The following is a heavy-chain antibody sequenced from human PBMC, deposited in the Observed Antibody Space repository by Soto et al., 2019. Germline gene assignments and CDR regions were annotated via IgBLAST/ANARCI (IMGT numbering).Heavy chain of an antibody. V-gene: IGHV3-72*01. D-gene: IGHD3-22*01. CDR3: ARTYHTSAYFAYYFDF. CDR1: GLTFGDYY. Sequence: XGSMRLSYAAGGLTFGDYYMDWVRQDPGNGLEWVGRIRSKSTSYTTEYATSVKGRFTISRDDSKNSLHLQMSSLGTEDTAVYYCARTYHTSAYFAYYFDFWGQGTLVTVSS. J-gene: IGHJ4*02. CDR2: IRSKSTSYTT.